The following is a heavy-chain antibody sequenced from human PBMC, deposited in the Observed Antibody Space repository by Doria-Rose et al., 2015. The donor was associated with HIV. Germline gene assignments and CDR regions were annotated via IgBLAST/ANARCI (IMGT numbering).Heavy chain of an antibody. CDR1: GGSFSGYY. D-gene: IGHD4-17*01. V-gene: IGHV4-34*01. CDR2: INHGGST. J-gene: IGHJ1*01. CDR3: ARGPSDFGDYVAFTH. Sequence: QVQLQPCFAGLLKPSETLSLTCAVYGGSFSGYYWTWIRQSPGKGLEWSGEINHGGSTNYNPSLKSRVTISLDMSKNQFSLKVTSVTAADTAVYYCARGPSDFGDYVAFTHWGQGALVSVSS.